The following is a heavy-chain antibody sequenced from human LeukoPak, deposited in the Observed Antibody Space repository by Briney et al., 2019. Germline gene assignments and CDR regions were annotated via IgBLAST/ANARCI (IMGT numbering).Heavy chain of an antibody. Sequence: ETLSLTCTVSGGSISSTNYYWGWIRQAPGKGLEWVSSISSRSSYIYYADSLKGRFTISRDNAKNSLYLNIHSLRAEDTAVYYCARDRADPDYGDYVFAYWGQGTLVTVSS. CDR1: GGSISSTN. J-gene: IGHJ4*02. D-gene: IGHD4-17*01. V-gene: IGHV3-21*01. CDR2: ISSRSSYI. CDR3: ARDRADPDYGDYVFAY.